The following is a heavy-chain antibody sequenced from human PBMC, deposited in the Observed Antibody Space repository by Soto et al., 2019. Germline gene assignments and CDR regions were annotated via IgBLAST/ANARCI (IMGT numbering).Heavy chain of an antibody. J-gene: IGHJ4*02. D-gene: IGHD5-12*01. Sequence: QVQLVQSGAEVKKPGSWVKVSCKASGGTFSSYATSWVRQAPGQGLEWMGGIIPIFGTANYAQKFQGRVTITADESTSTAYMELSSLRSEDTAVYYCARDRMATTPIGVFDYWGQGTLVTVS. V-gene: IGHV1-69*12. CDR3: ARDRMATTPIGVFDY. CDR1: GGTFSSYA. CDR2: IIPIFGTA.